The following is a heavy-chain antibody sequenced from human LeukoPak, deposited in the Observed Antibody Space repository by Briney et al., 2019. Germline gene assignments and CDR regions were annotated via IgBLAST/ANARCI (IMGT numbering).Heavy chain of an antibody. CDR1: GGPTISYY. V-gene: IGHV4-4*07. Sequence: SETLSLPCTVSGGPTISYYGSWIRQPAGKELGWMGRIYTSGSTNYNPSLKSRVTMSVDTSKNQFSLKQSSVTAADTAVYYCARDNYDFWSGYHDAFDIWGQGTMVTVSS. CDR3: ARDNYDFWSGYHDAFDI. J-gene: IGHJ3*02. D-gene: IGHD3-3*01. CDR2: IYTSGST.